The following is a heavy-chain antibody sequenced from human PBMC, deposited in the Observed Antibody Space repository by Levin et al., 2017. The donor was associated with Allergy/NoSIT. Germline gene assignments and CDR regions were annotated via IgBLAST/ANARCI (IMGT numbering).Heavy chain of an antibody. CDR1: GGSISSGDYY. CDR2: IYYSGST. V-gene: IGHV4-30-4*01. CDR3: ARGKEAYFGVFDS. J-gene: IGHJ3*02. D-gene: IGHD2/OR15-2a*01. Sequence: LRLSCTVSGGSISSGDYYWSWIRQPPGKGLEWIGYIYYSGSTYYNPSLKSRVTISVDTSKNQFSLKLSSVTAADTAVYYCARGKEAYFGVFDSWGQGTMVTVSS.